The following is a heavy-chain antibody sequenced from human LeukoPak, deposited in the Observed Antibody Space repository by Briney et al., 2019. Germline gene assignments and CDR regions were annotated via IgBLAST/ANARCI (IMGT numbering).Heavy chain of an antibody. CDR1: GYSFTSYW. J-gene: IGHJ6*03. V-gene: IGHV5-51*01. D-gene: IGHD3-10*01. Sequence: HGGSLKISCKGSGYSFTSYWIGWVRQMPGKGLAWMGIIYPGDSDTRYSPSFQGQVTISADKSISTAYLQWSSLKASDTAMYYCARRSYSSRYYYMDVWGKGTTVTVSS. CDR2: IYPGDSDT. CDR3: ARRSYSSRYYYMDV.